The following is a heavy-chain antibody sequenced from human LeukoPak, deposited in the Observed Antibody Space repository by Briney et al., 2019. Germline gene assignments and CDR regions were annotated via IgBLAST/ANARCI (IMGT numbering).Heavy chain of an antibody. CDR1: GGSFSGYY. V-gene: IGHV4-34*01. CDR2: INHSGST. Sequence: PSETLSLTCAVYGGSFSGYYWSWIRQPPGKGLEWIGEINHSGSTNYNPSLKSRVTISVDTSKNQFSLKLSSVTAADTAVYYCARAPGGYYSWGQGTLVTVSS. CDR3: ARAPGGYYS. D-gene: IGHD1-26*01. J-gene: IGHJ4*02.